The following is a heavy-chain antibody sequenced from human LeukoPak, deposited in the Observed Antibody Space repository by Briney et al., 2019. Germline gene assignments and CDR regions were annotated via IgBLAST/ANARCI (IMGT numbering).Heavy chain of an antibody. J-gene: IGHJ4*02. CDR2: ISSSSSYI. Sequence: GGSLRLSCAASGFTFSSYSMNWVRQAPGKGLEWVSSISSSSSYIYYADSVKGRFTISRDNAKNSLYLQINSLRAEDTAVYYCARDGPSRPFTIWGQGTLVTVSS. CDR1: GFTFSSYS. V-gene: IGHV3-21*01. D-gene: IGHD5-24*01. CDR3: ARDGPSRPFTI.